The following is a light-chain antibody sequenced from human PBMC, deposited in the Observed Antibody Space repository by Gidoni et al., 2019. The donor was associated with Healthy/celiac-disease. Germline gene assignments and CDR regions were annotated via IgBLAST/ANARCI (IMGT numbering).Light chain of an antibody. CDR2: GAS. V-gene: IGKV3-20*01. CDR1: QSVSSSY. CDR3: QQYGSSPRT. J-gene: IGKJ1*01. Sequence: QSVSSSYLAWYQQKPGQAPRLLIYGASSRATGIPDRFSGSGSGTDVTLTISRLEPEDFAVYYCQQYGSSPRTFGQGTKVEIK.